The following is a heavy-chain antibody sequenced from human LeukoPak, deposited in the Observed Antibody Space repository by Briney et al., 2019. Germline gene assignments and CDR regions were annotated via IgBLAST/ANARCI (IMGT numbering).Heavy chain of an antibody. V-gene: IGHV1-18*01. J-gene: IGHJ4*02. Sequence: GASVKVSCKASGYTFTSYGISWVRQAPGQGLEWMGWISAYNGNTNCAQKLQGRVTMTTDTSTSTAYMELRSLRSDDTAVYYCARVRDYDFWSGYIVGGNGNFDYWGQGTLVTVSS. CDR2: ISAYNGNT. CDR1: GYTFTSYG. D-gene: IGHD3-3*01. CDR3: ARVRDYDFWSGYIVGGNGNFDY.